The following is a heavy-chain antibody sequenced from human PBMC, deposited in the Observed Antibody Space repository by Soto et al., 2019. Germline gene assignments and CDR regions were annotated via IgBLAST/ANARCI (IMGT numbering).Heavy chain of an antibody. CDR3: ARQTDSYYTFDAFDI. V-gene: IGHV4-39*01. J-gene: IGHJ3*02. CDR1: SGSISSGSYY. CDR2: IYYSGST. D-gene: IGHD3-22*01. Sequence: SETLSLTCTVSSGSISSGSYYWDWIRQPPGKGLEWIGNIYYSGSTNYNPSLESRVTISVDTSKNQFSLKLSSVTAADTAVYYCARQTDSYYTFDAFDIWGQGTLVTVSS.